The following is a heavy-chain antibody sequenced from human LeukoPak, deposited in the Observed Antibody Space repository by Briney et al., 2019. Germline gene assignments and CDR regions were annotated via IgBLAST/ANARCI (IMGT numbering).Heavy chain of an antibody. CDR3: ARDVTSSGKGLDY. Sequence: SVKVSCKASGGTFSSYAISWVRQAPGQGLEWMGGIIPIFGTANYAQKIQGRVTITADESTSTAYMELSSLRSEDTAVYYCARDVTSSGKGLDYWGQGTLVTVSS. D-gene: IGHD3-10*01. CDR2: IIPIFGTA. J-gene: IGHJ4*02. V-gene: IGHV1-69*13. CDR1: GGTFSSYA.